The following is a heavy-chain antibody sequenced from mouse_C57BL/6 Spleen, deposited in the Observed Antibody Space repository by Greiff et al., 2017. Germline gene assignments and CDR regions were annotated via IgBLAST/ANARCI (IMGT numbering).Heavy chain of an antibody. CDR3: VRDHGYYLYWYFDV. D-gene: IGHD2-3*01. Sequence: EVQLVESGGGLVQPKGSLKLSCAASGFTFNTYAMHWVRQAPGKGLEWVARIRSKSSNYATYYADSVKDRFTISRDDSQSMLYLQMNNLKTEDTAMYYCVRDHGYYLYWYFDVWGTGTTVTVSS. CDR2: IRSKSSNYAT. V-gene: IGHV10-3*01. CDR1: GFTFNTYA. J-gene: IGHJ1*03.